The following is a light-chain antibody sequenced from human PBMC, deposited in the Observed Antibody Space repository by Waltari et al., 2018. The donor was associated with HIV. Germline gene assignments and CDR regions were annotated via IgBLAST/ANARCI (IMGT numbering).Light chain of an antibody. CDR1: NLGSKS. J-gene: IGLJ3*02. Sequence: SYVLTQPPSVSVAPGGTAKITCGGNNLGSKSVHWYQQRPGQVPVVVIYYDSDRPSGIPERFSGSNSGNTATLTISRVEDGDEADYYCQVWDSSSDHPVFGGGTKVTVL. CDR3: QVWDSSSDHPV. CDR2: YDS. V-gene: IGLV3-21*04.